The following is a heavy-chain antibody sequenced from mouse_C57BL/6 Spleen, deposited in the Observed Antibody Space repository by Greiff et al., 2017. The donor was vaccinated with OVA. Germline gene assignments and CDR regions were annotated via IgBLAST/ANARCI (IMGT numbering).Heavy chain of an antibody. D-gene: IGHD4-1*01. CDR2: ISDGGSYT. CDR1: GFTFSSYA. J-gene: IGHJ3*01. Sequence: EVQGVESGGGLVKPGGSLKLSCAASGFTFSSYAMSWVRQTPEKRLEWVATISDGGSYTYYPDTVKGRFTISRDNAKNNLYLQLSHQKSEDTAMYYCARGWGFAYGGQGTLVTVSA. V-gene: IGHV5-4*01. CDR3: ARGWGFAY.